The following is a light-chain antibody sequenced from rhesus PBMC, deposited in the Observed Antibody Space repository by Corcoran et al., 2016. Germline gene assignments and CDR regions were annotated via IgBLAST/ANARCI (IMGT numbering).Light chain of an antibody. CDR1: QRVSSY. V-gene: IGKV3S9*01. CDR2: GAS. CDR3: QQYNNWNS. J-gene: IGKJ2*01. Sequence: EIVMTQSPATLSLSPGERATLSCRASQRVSSYVAWYQQKPEQAPRHLIYGASRRATGIPDRFSGSGSGTDFTLIISSLEPEDVGVYYCQQYNNWNSFGQGTKVDIK.